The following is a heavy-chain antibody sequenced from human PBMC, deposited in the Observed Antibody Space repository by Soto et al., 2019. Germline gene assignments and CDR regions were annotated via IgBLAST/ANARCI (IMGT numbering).Heavy chain of an antibody. D-gene: IGHD4-4*01. Sequence: ASVKVSCKASGYTFTSYAMHWGRQAPGQRLEWMGWINAGNGNTKYSQKFQGRVTITRDTSASTAYMELSSLRSEDTAVYYCAREGESSNYDYWGQGTLVTVSS. CDR1: GYTFTSYA. J-gene: IGHJ4*02. CDR3: AREGESSNYDY. CDR2: INAGNGNT. V-gene: IGHV1-3*01.